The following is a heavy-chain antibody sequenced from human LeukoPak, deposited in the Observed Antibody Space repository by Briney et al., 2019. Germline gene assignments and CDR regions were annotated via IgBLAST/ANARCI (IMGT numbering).Heavy chain of an antibody. CDR2: INPNSGGT. J-gene: IGHJ4*02. CDR1: GYTSSGYY. V-gene: IGHV1-2*02. D-gene: IGHD1-7*01. CDR3: AREELLAFDY. Sequence: ASVKVSCKASGYTSSGYYMHWVRQAPGQGLEWMGWINPNSGGTNYAQKFQGRVIMTTDTSISTAYMELSRLRSDDTAVYYCAREELLAFDYWGQGSLVTVSS.